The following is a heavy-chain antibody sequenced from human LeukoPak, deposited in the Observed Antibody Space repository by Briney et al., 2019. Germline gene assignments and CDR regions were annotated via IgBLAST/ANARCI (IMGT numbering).Heavy chain of an antibody. Sequence: PGGSLRLSCVASGFTFSSYSMNWVRQAPGKGLEWVSSISSSSSYIYYADSVKGRFTISRDNAKNSLYLQMNSLRAEDTAVYYCARDSADYDILTGPDYWGQGTLVTVSS. D-gene: IGHD3-9*01. CDR3: ARDSADYDILTGPDY. V-gene: IGHV3-21*01. J-gene: IGHJ4*02. CDR1: GFTFSSYS. CDR2: ISSSSSYI.